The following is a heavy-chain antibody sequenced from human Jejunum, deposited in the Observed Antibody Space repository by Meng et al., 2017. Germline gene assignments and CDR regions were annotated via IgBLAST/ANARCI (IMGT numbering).Heavy chain of an antibody. Sequence: LRLSCTVSGGSISSGSYYWSWIRQPAGKGLEWIGRIYTSGSINYNPSLKSRVTMSLDTSKNQFSLKLSSVTAADTAVYYCARLLGGATRIDPWGQGTLVTVSS. CDR1: GGSISSGSYY. J-gene: IGHJ5*02. D-gene: IGHD1-26*01. V-gene: IGHV4-61*02. CDR3: ARLLGGATRIDP. CDR2: IYTSGSI.